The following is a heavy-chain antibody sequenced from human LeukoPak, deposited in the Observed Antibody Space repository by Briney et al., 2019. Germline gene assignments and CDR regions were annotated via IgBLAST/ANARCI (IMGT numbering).Heavy chain of an antibody. CDR2: IYHSGST. V-gene: IGHV4-59*12. D-gene: IGHD3-3*01. Sequence: SETLSLTCTVSGGSITTYYWSWIRQSPGKGLEWIGYIYHSGSTNYNPSLKSRVTISVDTSKNQFSLKLSSVTAADTAVYYCARGSQAYYDFWSGPLKAPQYFQHWGQGTLVTVSS. J-gene: IGHJ1*01. CDR3: ARGSQAYYDFWSGPLKAPQYFQH. CDR1: GGSITTYY.